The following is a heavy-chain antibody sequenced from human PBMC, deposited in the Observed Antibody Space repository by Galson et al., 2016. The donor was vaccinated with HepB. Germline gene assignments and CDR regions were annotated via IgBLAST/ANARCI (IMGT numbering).Heavy chain of an antibody. Sequence: QSGAEVTKPGESLKISCQVSDSIFTDYWNGWVREMPGKGLEWMALIYPGDSDTRYSPSFQGQVTISADKSISTAYLQWSSLKASDSGMYYCARVGVHGWYAGSGYNWFDSWGQGTLVSVSS. CDR2: IYPGDSDT. CDR3: ARVGVHGWYAGSGYNWFDS. J-gene: IGHJ5*01. D-gene: IGHD6-19*01. V-gene: IGHV5-51*01. CDR1: DSIFTDYW.